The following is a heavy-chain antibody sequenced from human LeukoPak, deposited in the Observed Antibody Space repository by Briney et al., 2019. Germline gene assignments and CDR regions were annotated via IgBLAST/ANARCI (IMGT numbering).Heavy chain of an antibody. CDR3: ARDALDIVVVPAAIRAFDI. CDR1: GGSFSGYY. Sequence: SETLSLTCAVYGGSFSGYYWSWIRQPPGKGLEWIGEINHSGSTNYNPSLKSRVTTSVDTSKNQFSLKLSSVTAADTAVYYCARDALDIVVVPAAIRAFDIWGQGTMVTVSS. D-gene: IGHD2-2*03. J-gene: IGHJ3*02. V-gene: IGHV4-34*01. CDR2: INHSGST.